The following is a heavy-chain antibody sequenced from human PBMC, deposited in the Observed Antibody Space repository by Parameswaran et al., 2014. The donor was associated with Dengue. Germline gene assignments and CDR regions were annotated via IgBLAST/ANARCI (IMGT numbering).Heavy chain of an antibody. V-gene: IGHV3-7*01. CDR2: IKQDGSEK. CDR3: ARAVDVDTAMACFDY. J-gene: IGHJ4*02. Sequence: VRQAPGKGLEWVANIKQDGSEKYYVDSVKGRFTISRDNAKNSLYLQMNSLRAEGTAVYYCARAVDVDTAMACFDYWGQGTLVTVSS. D-gene: IGHD5-18*01.